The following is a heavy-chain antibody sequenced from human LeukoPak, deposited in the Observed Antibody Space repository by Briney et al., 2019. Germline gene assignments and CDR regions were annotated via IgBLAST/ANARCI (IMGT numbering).Heavy chain of an antibody. CDR3: ARGPEGPLVYDSSGYYIN. D-gene: IGHD3-22*01. CDR2: ISYDGSNK. Sequence: GRSLRLSCAASGFTFRSYAMHWVRQAPGKGLDWVAVISYDGSNKYYADSVKGRFTISRDNSKNTLYLQMNSLRAEDTAVYYCARGPEGPLVYDSSGYYINWGQGTLVTVSS. J-gene: IGHJ4*02. V-gene: IGHV3-30-3*01. CDR1: GFTFRSYA.